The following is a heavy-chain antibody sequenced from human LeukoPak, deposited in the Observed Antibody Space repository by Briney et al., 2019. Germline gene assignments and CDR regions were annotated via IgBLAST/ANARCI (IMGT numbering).Heavy chain of an antibody. V-gene: IGHV3-53*01. J-gene: IGHJ4*02. D-gene: IGHD2-2*02. Sequence: GGSLRLSCAASGFTVSSNYMSWVRQAPGKGLEWVSVIYSGGSTYYADSVKGRFTISRDNSKNTLYLQMNSLRAEDTAVYYCARGDTKYCSSASCHNPFDQWGQGTLVTVTS. CDR3: ARGDTKYCSSASCHNPFDQ. CDR2: IYSGGST. CDR1: GFTVSSNY.